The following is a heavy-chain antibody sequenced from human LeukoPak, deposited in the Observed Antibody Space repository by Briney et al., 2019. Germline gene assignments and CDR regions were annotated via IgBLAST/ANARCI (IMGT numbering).Heavy chain of an antibody. CDR1: GFTFSSYW. D-gene: IGHD3-9*01. Sequence: GGSLRLSCAASGFTFSSYWMSWVRQAPGKGLEWVANIKQDGSEKYYVDSVKGRFTISGDNAKNSLYLQMNSLRAEDTAVYYCARDFLMNYDILTGYFRTPDWFDPWGQGTLVTVSS. V-gene: IGHV3-7*01. CDR3: ARDFLMNYDILTGYFRTPDWFDP. J-gene: IGHJ5*02. CDR2: IKQDGSEK.